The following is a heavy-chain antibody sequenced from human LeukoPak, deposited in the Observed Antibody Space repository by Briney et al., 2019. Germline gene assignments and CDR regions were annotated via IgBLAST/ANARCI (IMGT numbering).Heavy chain of an antibody. V-gene: IGHV1-24*01. Sequence: GASVKVSCTLSVYTLTELSMHWVRQAPGKGLEGMGGFDPEDGETIYAQKFQGRVTMTEDTSTDTAYMELSSLRSEDTAVYYRATLDSSGNSAPGAFDIWGQGTMVTVSS. CDR2: FDPEDGET. J-gene: IGHJ3*02. CDR3: ATLDSSGNSAPGAFDI. CDR1: VYTLTELS. D-gene: IGHD3-22*01.